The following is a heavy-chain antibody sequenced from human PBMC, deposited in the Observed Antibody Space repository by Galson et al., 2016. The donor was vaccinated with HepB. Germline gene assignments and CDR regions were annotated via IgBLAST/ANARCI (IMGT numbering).Heavy chain of an antibody. CDR2: SRNKANGFTT. CDR3: ARVGPLVSQSYHYGMDD. Sequence: SLRLSCAASGFIFSDYYIDWVRQAPGRGLEWVGRSRNKANGFTTEYAASVKCRFTFSRDDSKTSLYLQMNSLKTEDTAVYYCARVGPLVSQSYHYGMDDWGQGTTVTVSS. CDR1: GFIFSDYY. J-gene: IGHJ6*02. D-gene: IGHD3-9*01. V-gene: IGHV3-72*01.